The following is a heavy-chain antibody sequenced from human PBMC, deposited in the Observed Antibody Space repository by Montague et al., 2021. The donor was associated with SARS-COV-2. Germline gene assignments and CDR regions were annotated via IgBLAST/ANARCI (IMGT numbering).Heavy chain of an antibody. CDR1: GFTFSSHW. Sequence: SRSLSFSASGFTFSSHWMHWVRQLPGKGLLWVSRINTDGTITNYADSVKGRFTISRDNAKNSMYLQMNSLRVEDTAVYYCATDWTVAPGYGFDPWGQGTLVTVSS. CDR3: ATDWTVAPGYGFDP. D-gene: IGHD3-9*01. V-gene: IGHV3-74*01. J-gene: IGHJ5*02. CDR2: INTDGTIT.